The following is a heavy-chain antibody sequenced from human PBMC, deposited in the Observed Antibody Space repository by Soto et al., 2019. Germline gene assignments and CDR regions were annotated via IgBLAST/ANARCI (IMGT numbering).Heavy chain of an antibody. CDR2: IGAYNGNT. Sequence: ASVKVSCKASGYTFTSYGISWVRRAPGQGLEWMGWIGAYNGNTNYAQKLQGRVTMTTDTSTSTAYMELSSLRSEDTAVYYCASDIVVVPAALGYGMDVWGQGTTVTVSS. D-gene: IGHD2-2*01. J-gene: IGHJ6*02. CDR1: GYTFTSYG. V-gene: IGHV1-18*01. CDR3: ASDIVVVPAALGYGMDV.